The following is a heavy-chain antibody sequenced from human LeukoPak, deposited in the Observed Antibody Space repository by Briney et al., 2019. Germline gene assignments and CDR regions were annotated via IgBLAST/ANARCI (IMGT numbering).Heavy chain of an antibody. CDR2: IWYDGSNK. CDR3: ARIILSSLSYYFDY. J-gene: IGHJ4*02. Sequence: GGSLRLSCAASGFTFSSYGMHWVRQAPGKGLEWVAVIWYDGSNKYYADSVKGRFTISRDNSKNTLDLQMNSLRAEDTAVYYCARIILSSLSYYFDYWGQGTLVTVSS. V-gene: IGHV3-33*01. CDR1: GFTFSSYG.